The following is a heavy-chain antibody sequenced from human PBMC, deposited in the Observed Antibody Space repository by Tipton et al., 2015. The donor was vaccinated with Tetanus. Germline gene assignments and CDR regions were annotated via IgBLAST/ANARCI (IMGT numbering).Heavy chain of an antibody. CDR3: AREDGGPTLDYFDS. D-gene: IGHD3-16*01. J-gene: IGHJ4*02. V-gene: IGHV3-30*03. CDR1: GFTFKNHG. CDR2: ITFDGSTK. Sequence: SLRLSCEASGFTFKNHGMHWVRQAPGKGLEWVAVITFDGSTKYYGDSVKGRFTLSRDNSQNTLYLQMNSLKVEDTAVYYCAREDGGPTLDYFDSWGQGALVIVSS.